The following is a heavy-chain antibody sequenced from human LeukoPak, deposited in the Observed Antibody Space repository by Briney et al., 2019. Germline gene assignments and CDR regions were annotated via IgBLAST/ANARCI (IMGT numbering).Heavy chain of an antibody. CDR2: IYYSGST. J-gene: IGHJ6*02. D-gene: IGHD6-13*01. CDR1: GGSISSYY. CDR3: ASPQLANYYYYGMDV. Sequence: PPETLSLTCTVSGGSISSYYWSWIRQPPGKGLEWIGYIYYSGSTNYNPSLKSRVTISVDTSKNQFSLKLSSVTAADTAVYYCASPQLANYYYYGMDVWGQGTTVTVSS. V-gene: IGHV4-59*12.